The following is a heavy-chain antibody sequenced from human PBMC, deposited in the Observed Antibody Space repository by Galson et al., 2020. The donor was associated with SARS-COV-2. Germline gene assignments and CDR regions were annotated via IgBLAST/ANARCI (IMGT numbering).Heavy chain of an antibody. V-gene: IGHV1-2*02. J-gene: IGHJ4*02. D-gene: IGHD3-10*01. CDR1: GYTFTDFY. CDR2: INPKRSDT. CDR3: AKTFYDVLGSYSFLDF. Sequence: SVKVSCMASGYTFTDFYILCVRPAPGQGGEWMGWINPKRSDTNFAQESQGRITMNRNTLISTAYMALRSLGYDDMAVYYCAKTFYDVLGSYSFLDFWGQGTLVTVYS.